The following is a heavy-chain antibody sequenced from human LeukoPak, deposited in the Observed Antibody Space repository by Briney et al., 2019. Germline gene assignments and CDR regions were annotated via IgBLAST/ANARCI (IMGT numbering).Heavy chain of an antibody. V-gene: IGHV3-48*01. J-gene: IGHJ6*03. CDR3: ARDRSEQQRTLGRSSNYYYYYYMDV. CDR2: ISSSSSNI. D-gene: IGHD6-13*01. CDR1: AFTLTIYW. Sequence: GRSLSLSCAASAFTLTIYWMSWVRQAQGEGLGWVSYISSSSSNIYYADSVKGRFTISRDNAKNSLSLQRNSLRAEDAAVYYCARDRSEQQRTLGRSSNYYYYYYMDVWGKGTTVTVSS.